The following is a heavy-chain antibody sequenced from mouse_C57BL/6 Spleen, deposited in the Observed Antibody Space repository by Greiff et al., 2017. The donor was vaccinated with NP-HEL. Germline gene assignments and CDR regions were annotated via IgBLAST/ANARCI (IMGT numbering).Heavy chain of an antibody. J-gene: IGHJ2*01. Sequence: QVQLQQPGAELVKPGASVKLSCKASGYTFTSYWMQWVKQRPGQGLEWIGEIDPSDSYTNYNQKFKGKATLTVDTSSSTAYMQLSSLTSEDSAVYYCTTRVVTTIDYWGQGTTLTVSS. CDR1: GYTFTSYW. CDR2: IDPSDSYT. V-gene: IGHV1-50*01. D-gene: IGHD2-3*01. CDR3: TTRVVTTIDY.